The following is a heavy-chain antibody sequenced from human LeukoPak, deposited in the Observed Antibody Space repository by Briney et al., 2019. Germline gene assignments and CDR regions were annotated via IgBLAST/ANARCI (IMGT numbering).Heavy chain of an antibody. J-gene: IGHJ6*03. CDR2: IILIFGTA. D-gene: IGHD6-13*01. V-gene: IGHV1-69*05. Sequence: ASVKVSCKASGGTFSSYAISWVRQAPGQGLEWMGGIILIFGTANYAQKFQGRVTITTDESTSTAYMELSSLRSEDTAVYYCTRDIRIAAAGHYYYYYMDVWGKGTTVTVSS. CDR1: GGTFSSYA. CDR3: TRDIRIAAAGHYYYYYMDV.